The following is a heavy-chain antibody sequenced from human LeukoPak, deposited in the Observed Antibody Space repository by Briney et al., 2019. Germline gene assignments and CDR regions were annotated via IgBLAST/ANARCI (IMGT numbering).Heavy chain of an antibody. Sequence: GGSLRLSCTASGSTFSIAWISWVRLAPGKGLEWVGRIKSRTDGGTAEYAAPVKGRFTISRDDSKNTVSLQMNSLKIEDTAVYYCTTISGYSSGPFEYWGQGTLVTISS. CDR1: GSTFSIAW. J-gene: IGHJ4*02. V-gene: IGHV3-15*01. CDR2: IKSRTDGGTA. D-gene: IGHD6-19*01. CDR3: TTISGYSSGPFEY.